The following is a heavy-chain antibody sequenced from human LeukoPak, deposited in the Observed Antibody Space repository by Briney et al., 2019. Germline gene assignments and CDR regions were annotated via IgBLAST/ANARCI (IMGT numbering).Heavy chain of an antibody. Sequence: GGSLRLSCAASGFRFSDYYMSWIRQAPGKGPEWISYISGSGDNIYYAGPVQGRFTISRDNSKNSLYLQLNSLTPDDTAAYYCARDGGHYHSENHYNVNYWGQGTLVTVSS. V-gene: IGHV3-11*01. J-gene: IGHJ4*02. CDR2: ISGSGDNI. CDR3: ARDGGHYHSENHYNVNY. D-gene: IGHD3-10*01. CDR1: GFRFSDYY.